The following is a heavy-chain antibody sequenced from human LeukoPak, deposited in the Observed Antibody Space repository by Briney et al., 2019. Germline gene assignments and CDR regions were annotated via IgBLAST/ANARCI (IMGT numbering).Heavy chain of an antibody. J-gene: IGHJ4*02. CDR2: ISTTSGFT. CDR1: GFIFSDYY. V-gene: IGHV3-11*06. D-gene: IGHD1-1*01. Sequence: ARGSLRLSCATSGFIFSDYYMSWIRQAPGKGLEWLSYISTTSGFTKYADAMKGRFTISRDNSKNSLYLQMNSLRAEDSAVYYCARTQATTGHFDYWGQGTLVTVSS. CDR3: ARTQATTGHFDY.